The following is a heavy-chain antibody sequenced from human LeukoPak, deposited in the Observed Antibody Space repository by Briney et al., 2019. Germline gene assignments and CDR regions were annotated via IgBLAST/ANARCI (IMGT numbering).Heavy chain of an antibody. CDR3: GRVYCSTTSCNDYYDYYMDV. D-gene: IGHD2-2*01. V-gene: IGHV3-20*04. CDR2: INWDGAST. J-gene: IGHJ6*03. CDR1: GFRFDDYG. Sequence: GGSLRLSCAASGFRFDDYGMSWVRHVPGKGLEWVAGINWDGASTGYADSVKGRFTISRDNGKNSLYLQMNSLRVEDTAVYYCGRVYCSTTSCNDYYDYYMDVCGKGTTVTVSS.